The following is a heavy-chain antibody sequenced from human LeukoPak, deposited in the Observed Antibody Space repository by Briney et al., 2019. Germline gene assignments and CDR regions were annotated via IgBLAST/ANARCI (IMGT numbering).Heavy chain of an antibody. CDR2: IYYSGST. D-gene: IGHD3-16*02. Sequence: PSETLSLTCTVSGGSISSSSYYWGWIRQPPGKGLEWIGSIYYSGSTYYNPSLKSRVTISVDTSKNQFSLKLSSVTAADTAVYYCARIVWRGGRGYYYYGMDVWGQGTTGTVSS. CDR3: ARIVWRGGRGYYYYGMDV. J-gene: IGHJ6*02. CDR1: GGSISSSSYY. V-gene: IGHV4-39*01.